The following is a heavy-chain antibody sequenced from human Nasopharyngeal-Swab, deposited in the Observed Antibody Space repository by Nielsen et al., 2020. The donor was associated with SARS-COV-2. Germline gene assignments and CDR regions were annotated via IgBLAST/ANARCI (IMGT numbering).Heavy chain of an antibody. CDR2: TRHSGSG. D-gene: IGHD2-2*01. CDR3: ARGGRHGCSSANRPCAIDV. J-gene: IGHJ6*02. V-gene: IGHV4-34*01. Sequence: IRQPPGKGLEWIGETRHSGSGNYKPSLNSRVSMSVDASKNQFSLKLDSVTAADTAVYYCARGGRHGCSSANRPCAIDVWGQGATATVSS.